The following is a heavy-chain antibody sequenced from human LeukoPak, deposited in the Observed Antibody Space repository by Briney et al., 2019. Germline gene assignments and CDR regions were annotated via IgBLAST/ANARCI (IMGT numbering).Heavy chain of an antibody. V-gene: IGHV4-59*01. J-gene: IGHJ3*02. CDR2: IYYSGST. CDR3: ARGPSRDGYNSDAFDI. D-gene: IGHD5-24*01. CDR1: GGSISSYY. Sequence: PSETLSLTCTVSGGSISSYYWSWIRQPPGKGLEWIGYIYYSGSTNYNPSLKSRVTISVDTSKNQFSLKLSSVTAADTAVYYCARGPSRDGYNSDAFDIWGQGTMVTVSS.